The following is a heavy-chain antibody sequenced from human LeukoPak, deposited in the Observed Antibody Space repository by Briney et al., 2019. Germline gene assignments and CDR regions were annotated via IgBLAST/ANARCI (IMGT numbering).Heavy chain of an antibody. J-gene: IGHJ4*02. V-gene: IGHV5-51*01. Sequence: GESLKISCKGSGYSFTSYWIGWVRQMPGKGLEWMGIIYPADSDTRYSPSFQGQVTISADKSISTAYLQWSSLKASDTAMYYCSRFVYYDFWSGYRRGHYFDYWGQGTLVTVSS. CDR2: IYPADSDT. CDR1: GYSFTSYW. CDR3: SRFVYYDFWSGYRRGHYFDY. D-gene: IGHD3-3*01.